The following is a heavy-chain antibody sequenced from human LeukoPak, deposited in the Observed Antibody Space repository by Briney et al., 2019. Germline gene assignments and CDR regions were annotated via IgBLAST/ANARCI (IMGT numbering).Heavy chain of an antibody. CDR1: GASFSGYY. J-gene: IGHJ3*02. D-gene: IGHD2-15*01. V-gene: IGHV4-34*01. Sequence: SETLSLTCAVYGASFSGYYWSWIRQPPGKGLEWIGEINHSGSTNYNPSLKSRVTISVDTSKNQFSLKLSSVTAADTAVYYCASGPIYCSGGSCYVDAFDIWGQGTMVTVSS. CDR3: ASGPIYCSGGSCYVDAFDI. CDR2: INHSGST.